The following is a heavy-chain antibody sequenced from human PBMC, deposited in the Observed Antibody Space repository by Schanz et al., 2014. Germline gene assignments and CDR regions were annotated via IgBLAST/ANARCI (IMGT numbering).Heavy chain of an antibody. Sequence: PLVEFGGGLVQPGGSLRLSCEASGFSFSVSWMNWVRQAPGKGLEWVATIKEDGSQKYYLDSVKGRFTISRDNARNSLYLQMTSLRAEDTALYYCTRDRAYHSFDYWGQGTLVTVCS. CDR3: TRDRAYHSFDY. CDR1: GFSFSVSW. CDR2: IKEDGSQK. V-gene: IGHV3-7*01. D-gene: IGHD1-26*01. J-gene: IGHJ4*02.